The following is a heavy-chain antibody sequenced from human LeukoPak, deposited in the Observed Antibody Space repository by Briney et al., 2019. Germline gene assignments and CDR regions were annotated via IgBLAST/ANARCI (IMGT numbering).Heavy chain of an antibody. Sequence: SETLSLTCTVSGGSISSYYWGWIRQPAGKGLEWIGRIYTSGGTNYNPSLKSRVTMSVDTSKNQFSLKLSSVTAADTAVYYCARVYDFWSGTTNVFAFDIWGQGTMVTVSS. CDR2: IYTSGGT. V-gene: IGHV4-4*07. CDR3: ARVYDFWSGTTNVFAFDI. D-gene: IGHD3-3*01. J-gene: IGHJ3*02. CDR1: GGSISSYY.